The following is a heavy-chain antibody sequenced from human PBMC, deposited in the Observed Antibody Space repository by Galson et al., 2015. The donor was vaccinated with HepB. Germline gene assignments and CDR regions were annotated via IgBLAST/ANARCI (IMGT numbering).Heavy chain of an antibody. D-gene: IGHD3-3*02. CDR2: IYSGGST. CDR3: ARDIFGNGAFDI. J-gene: IGHJ3*02. Sequence: SLRLSCAASEFDLRSHYINWVRQAPGKRLEWVSVIYSGGSTYFADSVKGRFTISRHNSENTLYLQMNSLKIEDTAVYYCARDIFGNGAFDIWGQGTILTVSS. CDR1: EFDLRSHY. V-gene: IGHV3-53*04.